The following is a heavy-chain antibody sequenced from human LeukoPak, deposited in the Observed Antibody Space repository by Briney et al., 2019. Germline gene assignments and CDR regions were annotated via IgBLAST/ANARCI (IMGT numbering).Heavy chain of an antibody. CDR2: ISGSGGST. J-gene: IGHJ4*02. CDR3: ATSPPDFWSGYYLFDY. CDR1: GFTFSSYA. Sequence: GGSLRLSCAASGFTFSSYAMSWVRQAPGKGLEWVSAISGSGGSTYYADSVKGRFTISRDNSKNTLYLQMNSLRAEDTAVYYCATSPPDFWSGYYLFDYWGQGTLVTVSS. D-gene: IGHD3-3*01. V-gene: IGHV3-23*01.